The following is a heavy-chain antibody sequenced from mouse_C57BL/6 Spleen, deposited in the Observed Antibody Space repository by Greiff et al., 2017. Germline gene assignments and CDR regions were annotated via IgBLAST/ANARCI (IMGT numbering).Heavy chain of an antibody. CDR3: ARGGDYGNFYY. D-gene: IGHD2-1*01. J-gene: IGHJ2*01. V-gene: IGHV1-82*01. Sequence: QVHLKQSGPELVKPGASVKISCKASGYAFSSSWMNWVKQRPGKGLEWIGRIYPGDGDTNYNGKFKGKATLTADKSSSTAYMQLSSLTSEDSAVYFCARGGDYGNFYYWGQGTTLTVSS. CDR2: IYPGDGDT. CDR1: GYAFSSSW.